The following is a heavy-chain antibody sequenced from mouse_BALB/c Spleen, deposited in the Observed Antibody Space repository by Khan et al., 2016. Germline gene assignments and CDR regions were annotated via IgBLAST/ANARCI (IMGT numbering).Heavy chain of an antibody. V-gene: IGHV5-4*02. J-gene: IGHJ1*01. CDR2: ISDGGSYT. CDR1: GFTFSDYY. Sequence: EVELVESGGGLVKPGGSLKLSCAASGFTFSDYYMYWVLQTPVKRLEWVATISDGGSYTYYPDSVKGRFTISRDNAKNNLYLQMSSLKSEDTAMYYCARDHSWYFDVWGAGTTVTVSS. CDR3: ARDHSWYFDV.